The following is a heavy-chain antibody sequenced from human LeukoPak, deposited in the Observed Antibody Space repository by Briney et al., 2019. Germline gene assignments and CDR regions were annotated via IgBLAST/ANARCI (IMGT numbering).Heavy chain of an antibody. CDR3: ARCGSGSYLGYYYYMDV. Sequence: KCGESLKISCKGSGYSFTSYWIGWVRPMPGKGLEWMGIIYPGDYDTRYSPSFQGQVTISADKSISTAYLQWSSLKASDTAMYYCARCGSGSYLGYYYYMDVWGKGTTVTVSS. V-gene: IGHV5-51*01. CDR1: GYSFTSYW. D-gene: IGHD3-10*01. J-gene: IGHJ6*03. CDR2: IYPGDYDT.